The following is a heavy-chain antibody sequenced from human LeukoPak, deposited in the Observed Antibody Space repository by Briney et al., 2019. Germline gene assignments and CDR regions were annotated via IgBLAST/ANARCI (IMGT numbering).Heavy chain of an antibody. D-gene: IGHD5-18*01. V-gene: IGHV1-3*01. CDR1: GYTFTSYA. CDR2: INAGNGNT. J-gene: IGHJ4*02. Sequence: ASVKVSCKASGYTFTSYAMHWVRQAPGQRLEWMGWINAGNGNTKYSQKFQGRVTIARDTSASTAYMELSSLRSEDTAVYYCARERAMVIFDYWGQGTLVTVSS. CDR3: ARERAMVIFDY.